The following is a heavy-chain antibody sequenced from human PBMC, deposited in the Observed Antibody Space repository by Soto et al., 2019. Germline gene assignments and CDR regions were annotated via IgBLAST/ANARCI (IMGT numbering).Heavy chain of an antibody. CDR3: ARAVGDIEGMDV. J-gene: IGHJ6*02. CDR2: IIPILGIA. V-gene: IGHV1-69*02. D-gene: IGHD1-26*01. CDR1: GGTFSSYT. Sequence: QVQLVQSGAEVKKPGSSVKVSCKASGGTFSSYTISWVRQAPGQGLEWVGRIIPILGIANYAQKFQGRVTITADKSTSTAYMELSSLRSEDTAVYYCARAVGDIEGMDVWGQGTTVTVSS.